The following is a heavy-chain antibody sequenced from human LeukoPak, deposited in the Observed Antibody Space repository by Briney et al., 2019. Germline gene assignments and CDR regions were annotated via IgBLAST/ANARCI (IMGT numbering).Heavy chain of an antibody. V-gene: IGHV1-69*01. J-gene: IGHJ4*02. D-gene: IGHD6-13*01. Sequence: SVKVSCKASGGTFSSYAISWVRQAPGQGLERMGGIIPIFGTANYAQKFQGRVTITADESTSTAYMELRSLRSDDTAVYYCARAMRMSSWLPNAFDYWGQGTLVTVSS. CDR2: IIPIFGTA. CDR1: GGTFSSYA. CDR3: ARAMRMSSWLPNAFDY.